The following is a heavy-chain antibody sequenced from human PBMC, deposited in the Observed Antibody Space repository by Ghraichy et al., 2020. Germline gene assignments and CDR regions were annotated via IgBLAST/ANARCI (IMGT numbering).Heavy chain of an antibody. V-gene: IGHV3-30*18. CDR1: GFTFSSYG. CDR3: AKSTVALPRGNYYYYYYMDV. Sequence: GGSLRLSCAASGFTFSSYGMHWVRQVPGKGLEWVTVISYDGSTKYYADSVKGRFTISRDNSKNTLYLQMNSLRPEDTAVYYCAKSTVALPRGNYYYYYYMDVWGKGTTVTVSS. J-gene: IGHJ6*03. CDR2: ISYDGSTK. D-gene: IGHD4-23*01.